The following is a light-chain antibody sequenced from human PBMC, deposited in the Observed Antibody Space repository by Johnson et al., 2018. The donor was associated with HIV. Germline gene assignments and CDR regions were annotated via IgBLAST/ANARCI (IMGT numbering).Light chain of an antibody. V-gene: IGLV1-51*01. Sequence: QSVLTQPPSVSAAPGQKVTISCSGSSSNIGNNYVSWYQQLPGTAPKLIIYDNNKRPSEIPDRFSGSKSGTSATLGITGLQTGDEADYYCGTWDGSLSAGVFGTGTKVTVL. CDR2: DNN. J-gene: IGLJ1*01. CDR1: SSNIGNNY. CDR3: GTWDGSLSAGV.